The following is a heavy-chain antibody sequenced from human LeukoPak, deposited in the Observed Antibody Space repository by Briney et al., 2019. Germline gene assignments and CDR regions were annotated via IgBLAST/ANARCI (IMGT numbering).Heavy chain of an antibody. CDR2: IYYSGST. Sequence: SETLSLTCTVSGGSISSYYWSWIRQPPGKGLEWIGYIYYSGSTNYNPSLKSRVTISVDTSKNQFSLKLSSVTAADTAVYYCTRDTGTTGEVKFDPWGQGTLVTVSS. D-gene: IGHD4-17*01. CDR3: TRDTGTTGEVKFDP. CDR1: GGSISSYY. V-gene: IGHV4-59*01. J-gene: IGHJ5*02.